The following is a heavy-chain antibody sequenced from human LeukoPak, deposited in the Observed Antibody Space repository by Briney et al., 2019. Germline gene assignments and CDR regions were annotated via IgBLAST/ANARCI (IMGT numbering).Heavy chain of an antibody. CDR1: GFTFSSYA. Sequence: PGGSLSLSCAASGFTFSSYAMHWVRQAPGKGLEWVAVISYDGSNKYYADSVKGRFTISRDNSKNTLYLQMNSLRAEDTAVYYCAREYYYDSSGYYPHYYYYGMDVWGQGTTVTVSS. V-gene: IGHV3-30-3*01. D-gene: IGHD3-22*01. CDR3: AREYYYDSSGYYPHYYYYGMDV. CDR2: ISYDGSNK. J-gene: IGHJ6*02.